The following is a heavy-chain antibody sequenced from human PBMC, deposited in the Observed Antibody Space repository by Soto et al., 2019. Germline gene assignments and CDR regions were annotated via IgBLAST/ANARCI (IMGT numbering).Heavy chain of an antibody. CDR3: TTDPYYDFESGPSLPLNDAFDS. CDR1: GFTFSNAW. CDR2: IKSTTAGGTT. D-gene: IGHD3-3*01. Sequence: GGSLRLSCAPSGFTFSNAWMSWVRQAPGKGREWVGRIKSTTAGGTTDYAAPVKGRFTISRDDSKNTLYLQMNSLKTEDTAVYYCTTDPYYDFESGPSLPLNDAFDSLGRVTMSAFSS. J-gene: IGHJ3*02. V-gene: IGHV3-15*01.